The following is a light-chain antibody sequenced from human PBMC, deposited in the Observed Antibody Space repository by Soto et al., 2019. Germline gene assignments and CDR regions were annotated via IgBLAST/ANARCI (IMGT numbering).Light chain of an antibody. CDR3: QQRSNWYT. Sequence: EIVLTQSPATLSLSPGERATLSCRASQSVSSYLAWYQQKPGQAPRLLIYDASNRATGIPARFSGSGSGTDFPITISGLEPDDFAVYYCQQRSNWYTFGQGTKLEIK. CDR1: QSVSSY. J-gene: IGKJ2*01. CDR2: DAS. V-gene: IGKV3-11*01.